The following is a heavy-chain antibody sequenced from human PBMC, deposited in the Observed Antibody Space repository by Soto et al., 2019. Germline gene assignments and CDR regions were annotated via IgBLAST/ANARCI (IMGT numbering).Heavy chain of an antibody. D-gene: IGHD6-13*01. J-gene: IGHJ4*02. CDR1: GVSISSYY. CDR2: IYYSGST. Sequence: PSETLSLTCTVSGVSISSYYWSWIRQPPGKGLEWIAYIYYSGSTNYNPALVSRVTTSVDTSKNQFFLKLSSVTDADTAAYYCARLTAAGSFDSWGQETMVTVSS. V-gene: IGHV4-59*01. CDR3: ARLTAAGSFDS.